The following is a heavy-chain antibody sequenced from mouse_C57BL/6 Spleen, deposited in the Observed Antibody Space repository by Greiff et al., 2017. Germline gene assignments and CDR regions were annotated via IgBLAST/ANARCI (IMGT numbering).Heavy chain of an antibody. CDR2: ISSGGSYT. D-gene: IGHD2-5*01. CDR1: GFTFSSYG. J-gene: IGHJ2*01. V-gene: IGHV5-6*01. CDR3: ARFYSNYDFDY. Sequence: EVQLVESGGDLVKPGGSLKLSCAASGFTFSSYGMSWVRQTPDNRLEWVATISSGGSYTYYPDSVKGRFTISRDNAKNTLYLQMSSLKSEDTAMYYCARFYSNYDFDYWGQGTTLTVSS.